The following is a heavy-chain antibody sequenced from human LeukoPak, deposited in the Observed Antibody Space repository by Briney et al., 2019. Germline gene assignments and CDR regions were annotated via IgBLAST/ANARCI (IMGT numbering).Heavy chain of an antibody. D-gene: IGHD6-13*01. CDR3: ARDQDIAAAGD. CDR1: GYTFTGYY. J-gene: IGHJ4*02. V-gene: IGHV1-2*02. CDR2: INPNSGGT. Sequence: ASVKVSCKTSGYTFTGYYMHWVRQAPGQGLEWMGWINPNSGGTNYAQKFQGRVTMTRDTSISTAYMELGRLRSDDTAVYYCARDQDIAAAGDWGQGTLVTVSS.